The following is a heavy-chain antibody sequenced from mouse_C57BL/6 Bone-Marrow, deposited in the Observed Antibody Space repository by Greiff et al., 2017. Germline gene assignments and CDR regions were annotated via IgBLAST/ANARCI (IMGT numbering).Heavy chain of an antibody. V-gene: IGHV10-1*01. Sequence: EVQLQESGGGLVQPKGSLKLSCAASGFSFNTYAMNWVRQAPGKGLKWVARIRSKSNNYATYYADSVKDRFTISRDDSESMLYLQMNNLKTEDTAMYYCVRHDYYGRYFDVWGTGTTVTVSS. CDR2: IRSKSNNYAT. J-gene: IGHJ1*03. CDR3: VRHDYYGRYFDV. CDR1: GFSFNTYA. D-gene: IGHD1-2*01.